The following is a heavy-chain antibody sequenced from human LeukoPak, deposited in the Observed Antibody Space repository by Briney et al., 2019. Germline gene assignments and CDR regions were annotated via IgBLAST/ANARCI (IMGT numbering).Heavy chain of an antibody. D-gene: IGHD3-22*01. CDR1: GGSISSGDYY. J-gene: IGHJ4*02. CDR3: ARAASYYDSSGMDY. CDR2: IYYSGST. Sequence: PSETLSLTCTVSGGSISSGDYYWSWIRQPPGKGLEWIGYIYYSGSTYYNPSLKGRVTISVDTSKNQFSLKLSSVTAADTAVYYCARAASYYDSSGMDYWGQGTLVTVSS. V-gene: IGHV4-30-4*01.